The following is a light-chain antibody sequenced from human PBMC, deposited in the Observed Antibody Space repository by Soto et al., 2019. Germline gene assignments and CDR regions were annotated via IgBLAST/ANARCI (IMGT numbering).Light chain of an antibody. CDR3: QQYNSWRQIT. J-gene: IGKJ5*01. CDR1: QSISIN. Sequence: EIVMTQSPATLSVSPGERATLSFRTLQSISINVGWYQQRPGQAPRILISGASTRATGIPARFSGSGSGTEFTLTISSLDSEDSAVYYCQQYNSWRQITFGQGTRLEIK. V-gene: IGKV3-15*01. CDR2: GAS.